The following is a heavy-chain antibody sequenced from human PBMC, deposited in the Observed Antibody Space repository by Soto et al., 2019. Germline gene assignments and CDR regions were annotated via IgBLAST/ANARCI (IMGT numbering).Heavy chain of an antibody. CDR2: SRAYNGKT. J-gene: IGHJ3*01. CDR1: GYTFTNYG. CDR3: ARGVWNYGPGAFDL. V-gene: IGHV1-18*04. D-gene: IGHD1-7*01. Sequence: QVQLVQSGTEVKTPGASVKVACHASGYTFTNYGINWVRQAPGQGLEWMAWSRAYNGKTHHAPFVQDRVTMTTDTSTRTAYMELTSWGSDETAVYYCARGVWNYGPGAFDLWGQGTMVTVSS.